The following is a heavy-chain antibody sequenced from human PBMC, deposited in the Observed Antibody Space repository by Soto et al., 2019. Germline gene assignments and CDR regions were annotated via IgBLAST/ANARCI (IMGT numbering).Heavy chain of an antibody. V-gene: IGHV4-34*01. CDR1: GGSFSGFS. CDR2: INHSGGT. D-gene: IGHD3-3*01. CDR3: ARGSMIFGVVALSNWFDP. Sequence: ETLSLTCGVTGGSFSGFSWIWIRQPPGKVLEWIGEINHSGGTKYNPSLKSRVSISVDSSKNQFSLKLTSVTSADTAVYYCARGSMIFGVVALSNWFDPWGQGSLVTVSS. J-gene: IGHJ5*02.